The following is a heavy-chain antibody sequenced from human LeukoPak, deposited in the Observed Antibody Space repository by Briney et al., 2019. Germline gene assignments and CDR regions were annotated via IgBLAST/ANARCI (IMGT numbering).Heavy chain of an antibody. D-gene: IGHD3-10*01. CDR2: INTSGST. CDR3: ARTTMVRGTYYMDV. CDR1: GGSISSYY. J-gene: IGHJ6*03. Sequence: SETLSLTCTVSGGSISSYYWNWIRQPAGKGLEWIGRINTSGSTNYNPSLKSRVTMSVDTSKNQFSLKLSSVTAADTAVYYCARTTMVRGTYYMDVWGKGTTVTISS. V-gene: IGHV4-4*07.